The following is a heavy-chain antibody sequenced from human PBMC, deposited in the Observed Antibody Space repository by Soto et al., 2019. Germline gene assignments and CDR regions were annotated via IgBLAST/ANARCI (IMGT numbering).Heavy chain of an antibody. Sequence: GGSLRLSCAASGFTFSTYGMHWVRQAPGKGLEWVAVISYDGSNKYYADSVKGRFTISRDNSKNTLYLQMNSLRAEDTAVFYCGRAGYCSGGSCYYFDYWGQGTLVPVSS. CDR1: GFTFSTYG. J-gene: IGHJ4*02. CDR2: ISYDGSNK. V-gene: IGHV3-30*03. D-gene: IGHD2-15*01. CDR3: GRAGYCSGGSCYYFDY.